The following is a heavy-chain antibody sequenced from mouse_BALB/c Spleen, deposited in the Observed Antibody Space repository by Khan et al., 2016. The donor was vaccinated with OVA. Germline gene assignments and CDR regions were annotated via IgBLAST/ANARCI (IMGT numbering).Heavy chain of an antibody. CDR1: GFSLSDYG. CDR2: IWGGGTT. D-gene: IGHD1-3*01. Sequence: QVQLKESGPGLVAPSQNLSITCTVSGFSLSDYGVSWIRQPPGKGLEWLGVIWGGGTTYYNSALKSRLSISKDNSKSQVFLKMSSLQSDDTAMFYSAKEVWSYNSTMDYWGQGTSVTVSS. CDR3: AKEVWSYNSTMDY. V-gene: IGHV2-6-5*01. J-gene: IGHJ4*01.